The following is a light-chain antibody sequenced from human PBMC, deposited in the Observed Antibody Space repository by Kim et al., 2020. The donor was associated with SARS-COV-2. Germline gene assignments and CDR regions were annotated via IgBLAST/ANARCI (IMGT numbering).Light chain of an antibody. CDR3: GSWDPSLTTYL. J-gene: IGLJ1*01. CDR1: SSNIGNNY. Sequence: QSVLTQPPSVSAAPGQKVTFSCSGSSSNIGNNYVSWYQQFPGTAPKLLIYDSNRRPSGIPARFSGSKSGTTATLAITGLQTGDEADYYCGSWDPSLTTYLFGPGTRVTVL. V-gene: IGLV1-51*01. CDR2: DSN.